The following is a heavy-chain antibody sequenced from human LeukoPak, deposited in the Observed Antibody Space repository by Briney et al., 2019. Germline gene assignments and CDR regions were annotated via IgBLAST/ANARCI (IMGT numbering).Heavy chain of an antibody. CDR3: ARDASDTAMVGYFQH. J-gene: IGHJ1*01. Sequence: SGGSLRLSCAASGLTFSNYGMHWVRQAPGKGLEWVAVIWYDGSNKYYADSVKGRFTISRDNSKIILYLQINSLRAEDTAVYYCARDASDTAMVGYFQHWGQGTLVTVSS. V-gene: IGHV3-33*01. D-gene: IGHD5-18*01. CDR2: IWYDGSNK. CDR1: GLTFSNYG.